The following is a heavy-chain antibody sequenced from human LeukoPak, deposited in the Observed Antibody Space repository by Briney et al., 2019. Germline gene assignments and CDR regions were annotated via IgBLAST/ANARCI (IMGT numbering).Heavy chain of an antibody. CDR1: GGSFSGYY. J-gene: IGHJ4*02. Sequence: TSETLSLTCAVYGGSFSGYYWSWIRQPPGKGLEWIGEINHSGSTNYNPSLKSRVTIGVDTSKNQLSLELNSMTAADTAKYYCAKESEFDRSGESTDYFDYWGQGILVTVSS. CDR3: AKESEFDRSGESTDYFDY. CDR2: INHSGST. D-gene: IGHD3-9*01. V-gene: IGHV4-34*01.